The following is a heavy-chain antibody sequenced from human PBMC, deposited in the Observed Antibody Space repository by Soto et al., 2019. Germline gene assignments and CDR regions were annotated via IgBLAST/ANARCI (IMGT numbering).Heavy chain of an antibody. J-gene: IGHJ5*02. D-gene: IGHD3-10*01. CDR1: GGSITSGNTYS. Sequence: KASETLSFTCGVSGGSITSGNTYSWSWIRQPPGKGLEWIGSISHTGSTSYSPSLKSRVSMSVDKSKDQFSLKLSSVTAADTAVYYCARAVTPYFGTWFDPWGQGTLVTVSS. CDR2: ISHTGST. V-gene: IGHV4-30-2*01. CDR3: ARAVTPYFGTWFDP.